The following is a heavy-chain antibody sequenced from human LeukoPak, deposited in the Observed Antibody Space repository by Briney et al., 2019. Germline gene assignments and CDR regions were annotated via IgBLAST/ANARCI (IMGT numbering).Heavy chain of an antibody. D-gene: IGHD3-22*01. CDR2: IYSGGST. CDR3: AKIPLPIVGITSGDS. J-gene: IGHJ4*02. CDR1: GFTVSSNY. Sequence: GGSLRLSCAASGFTVSSNYMSWVRQAPGKGLEWVSVIYSGGSTYYADSVKGRFTISRDNSRNTLYLQMHRLRAEDTAVYFCAKIPLPIVGITSGDSWGQGTLVTVSS. V-gene: IGHV3-53*01.